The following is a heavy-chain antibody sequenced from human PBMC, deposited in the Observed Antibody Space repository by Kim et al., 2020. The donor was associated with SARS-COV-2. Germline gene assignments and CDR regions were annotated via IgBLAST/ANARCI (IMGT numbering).Heavy chain of an antibody. CDR2: ISADGTGT. Sequence: GGSLRLSCATSGFTFSIYGLTWVRQAPQKGLEWVSAISADGTGTYYADSVKGRFTISRDSSKNTLSLLMNSRRVEDTAVYFCAKGFDVAPRSVRCFDSWGQGTVVTVSS. V-gene: IGHV3-23*01. CDR3: AKGFDVAPRSVRCFDS. J-gene: IGHJ3*02. CDR1: GFTFSIYG. D-gene: IGHD3-10*01.